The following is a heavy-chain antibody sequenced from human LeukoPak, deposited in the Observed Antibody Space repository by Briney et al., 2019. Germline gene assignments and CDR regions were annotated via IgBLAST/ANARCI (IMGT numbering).Heavy chain of an antibody. CDR3: AGSEYSSSTGAFDI. J-gene: IGHJ3*02. CDR2: ISWNSGSI. CDR1: GFTFDDYA. D-gene: IGHD6-6*01. V-gene: IGHV3-9*03. Sequence: PGRSLRLSCAASGFTFDDYAMHWVRQAPGKGLEWVSGISWNSGSIGYADSVKGRFTISRDNAKNSLYLQMNSLRAEDMALYYCAGSEYSSSTGAFDIWGQGTMVTVSS.